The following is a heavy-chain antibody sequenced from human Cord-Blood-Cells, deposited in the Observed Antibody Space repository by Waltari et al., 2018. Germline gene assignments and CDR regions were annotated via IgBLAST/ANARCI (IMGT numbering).Heavy chain of an antibody. D-gene: IGHD6-6*01. CDR2: INPNSGGT. V-gene: IGHV1-2*02. CDR3: ARGYSSSYYYYGMDV. Sequence: QVQLVQSGAEVKKPGASVKVSCKASGYTFTGYYMHWVRQAPGQGLEWMGGINPNSGGTNYAQKFQGRVTMTRDTSISTAYMELSRLRSDDTAVYYCARGYSSSYYYYGMDVWGQGTTVTVSS. J-gene: IGHJ6*02. CDR1: GYTFTGYY.